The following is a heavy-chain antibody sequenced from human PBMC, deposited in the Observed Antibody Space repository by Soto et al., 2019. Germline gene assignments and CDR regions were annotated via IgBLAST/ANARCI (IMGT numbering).Heavy chain of an antibody. D-gene: IGHD5-18*01. CDR3: ARDLLSSRYSYGFSYYYGIDV. CDR1: GYTFTGYY. V-gene: IGHV1-2*02. Sequence: GASVKVSCKASGYTFTGYYMHWVRQAPGQGLEWMGWINPNSGGTNYAQKFQGRVTMTRDTSISTAYMELSRLRSDDTAVYYCARDLLSSRYSYGFSYYYGIDVWGQGTTVTVSS. CDR2: INPNSGGT. J-gene: IGHJ6*02.